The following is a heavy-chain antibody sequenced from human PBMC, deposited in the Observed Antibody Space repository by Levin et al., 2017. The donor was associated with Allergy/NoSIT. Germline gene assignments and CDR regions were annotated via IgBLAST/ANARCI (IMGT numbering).Heavy chain of an antibody. CDR2: MNPNSGNT. Sequence: ASVKVSCKASGYTFTSYDINWVRQATGQGLEWMGWMNPNSGNTGYAQKFQGRVTMTRNTSISTAYMELSSLRSEDTAVYYCARATPGRITIFGVVIIPPNFDYWGQGTLVTVSS. J-gene: IGHJ4*02. V-gene: IGHV1-8*01. D-gene: IGHD3-3*01. CDR1: GYTFTSYD. CDR3: ARATPGRITIFGVVIIPPNFDY.